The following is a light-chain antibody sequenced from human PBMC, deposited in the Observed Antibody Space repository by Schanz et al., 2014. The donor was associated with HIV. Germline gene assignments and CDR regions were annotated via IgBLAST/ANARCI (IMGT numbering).Light chain of an antibody. Sequence: QTVVTQEPSLTVSPGGTVTLTCGSSTGTVTRGHWPYWVQQKPGQAPRTLIYDTDNKLSWTPARFSGALLGDKAALTLSGALPEDEADYYCILAYNTIWVFGGGTKLTVL. CDR3: ILAYNTIWV. CDR1: TGTVTRGHW. V-gene: IGLV7-46*01. J-gene: IGLJ3*02. CDR2: DTD.